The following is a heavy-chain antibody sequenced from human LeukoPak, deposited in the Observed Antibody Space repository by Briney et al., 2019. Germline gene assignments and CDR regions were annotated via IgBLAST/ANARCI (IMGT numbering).Heavy chain of an antibody. CDR2: IYSGGST. J-gene: IGHJ4*02. D-gene: IGHD4-17*01. CDR1: GFTVSGNY. CDR3: AREGGYGDYDY. Sequence: GGSLRLSCAASGFTVSGNYMSWVRQAPGKGLEWVSVIYSGGSTYCADSVKGRSTISRDNSKNTLYLQVNSLRAEDTAVYYCAREGGYGDYDYWGQGTLVTVSS. V-gene: IGHV3-53*01.